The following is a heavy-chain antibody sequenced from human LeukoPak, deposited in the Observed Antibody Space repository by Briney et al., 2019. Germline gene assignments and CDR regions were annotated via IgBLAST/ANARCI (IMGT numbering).Heavy chain of an antibody. V-gene: IGHV3-30*04. Sequence: GGSLRLSCAASGFTFSSYAMHWVRQAPGKGLEWVAVISYDGSNKYYADSVKGRFTISRDNSKNTLYLQMNSLRAEDTAVYYCAKGHRLAAAGTSPDYWGQGTLVTVSS. CDR1: GFTFSSYA. J-gene: IGHJ4*02. D-gene: IGHD6-13*01. CDR3: AKGHRLAAAGTSPDY. CDR2: ISYDGSNK.